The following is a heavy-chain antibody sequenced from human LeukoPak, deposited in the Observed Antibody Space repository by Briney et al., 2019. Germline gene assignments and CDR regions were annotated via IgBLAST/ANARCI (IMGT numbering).Heavy chain of an antibody. V-gene: IGHV5-51*01. CDR1: GYSFTSYW. D-gene: IGHD3-10*01. Sequence: GESLKISCKGSGYSFTSYWVGWVRQMPGKGLEWMGIIYPGDSDTRYSPSFQGQVTISADKSISTAYLQWSSLKASDTAMYYCARLGYYGSGSPGYFDYWGQGTLVTVSS. J-gene: IGHJ4*02. CDR2: IYPGDSDT. CDR3: ARLGYYGSGSPGYFDY.